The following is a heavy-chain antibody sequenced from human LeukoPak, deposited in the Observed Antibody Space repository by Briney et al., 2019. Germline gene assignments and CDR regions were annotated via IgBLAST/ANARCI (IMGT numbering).Heavy chain of an antibody. D-gene: IGHD2-15*01. CDR1: GFTFSSYA. CDR3: TKALKRYCSGSTCYYFDY. CDR2: ISGSGGST. V-gene: IGHV3-23*01. Sequence: GGSLRLSCAASGFTFSSYAMSWVRQAPGKGLEWVSAISGSGGSTYYADSVKGRFTISRDNTKNSLYLQMNSLRTGDTALYYCTKALKRYCSGSTCYYFDYWGQGTRVTVSS. J-gene: IGHJ4*02.